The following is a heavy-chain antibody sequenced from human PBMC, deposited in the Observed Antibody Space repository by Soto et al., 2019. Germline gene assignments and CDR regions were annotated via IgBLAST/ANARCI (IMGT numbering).Heavy chain of an antibody. D-gene: IGHD3-22*01. J-gene: IGHJ4*02. Sequence: QVQLQESGPGLVKPSETLSLTCTVSGGSVSSGNYYWSWIRQPPGKGLEWIGYFYYTWSTNYNPSRKSRVSISIDASKNQFSLRLSSVTAADTVVYYCARSMHYSDGSNYSPFDYWGQGTLVTVSS. V-gene: IGHV4-61*01. CDR3: ARSMHYSDGSNYSPFDY. CDR2: FYYTWST. CDR1: GGSVSSGNYY.